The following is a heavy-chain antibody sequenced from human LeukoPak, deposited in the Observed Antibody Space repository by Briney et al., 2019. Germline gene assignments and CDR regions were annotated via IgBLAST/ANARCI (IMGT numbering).Heavy chain of an antibody. CDR1: GLHFSGTA. J-gene: IGHJ5*02. V-gene: IGHV3-23*01. Sequence: PGGSLRLSCAASGLHFSGTAMSWVRQAPGKGLEWVSAISHDGMNAYYADSVKGRFTISRDNSKKTVSLEMSSLTAADTGVYYCAKDGAQYSSGPECDPRGQGAQVTVSP. D-gene: IGHD6-19*01. CDR2: ISHDGMNA. CDR3: AKDGAQYSSGPECDP.